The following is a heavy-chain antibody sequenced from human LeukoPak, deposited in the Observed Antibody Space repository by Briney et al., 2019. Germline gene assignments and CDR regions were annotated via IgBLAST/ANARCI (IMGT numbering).Heavy chain of an antibody. Sequence: GGSLRLSCAASGFTFSSYAMHWVRQAPGKGLEYVSAISSNGGSTYYANSVKGRFTISRDNSKNTLYLQMGSLRAEDMAVYYCARTGYGSGTHEYFDYWGQGTLVTVSS. D-gene: IGHD3-10*01. CDR3: ARTGYGSGTHEYFDY. CDR1: GFTFSSYA. J-gene: IGHJ4*02. CDR2: ISSNGGST. V-gene: IGHV3-64*01.